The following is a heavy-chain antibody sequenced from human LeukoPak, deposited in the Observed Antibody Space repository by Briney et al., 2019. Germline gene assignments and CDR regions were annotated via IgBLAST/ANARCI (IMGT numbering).Heavy chain of an antibody. J-gene: IGHJ4*02. D-gene: IGHD6-19*01. V-gene: IGHV1-69*02. Sequence: SVKVSCKASGGTFSSYTISWVRQAPGQGLEWMGRIIPILGIANYAQKFQGRVTITADKSTSTAYMELSSLRSEDTPVYYCARGPIAVAGTRWGQGTLVTVSS. CDR2: IIPILGIA. CDR1: GGTFSSYT. CDR3: ARGPIAVAGTR.